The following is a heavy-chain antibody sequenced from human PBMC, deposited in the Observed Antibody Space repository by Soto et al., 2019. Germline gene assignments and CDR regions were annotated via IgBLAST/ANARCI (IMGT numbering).Heavy chain of an antibody. Sequence: SETLSLTCTVSGGSISSYYWSWIRQPPGKGLEWIGYIYYSGSTNYNPSLKSRVTISVDTSKNQFSLKLSSVTAADTAVYYCARSSARPGLGRITWGQGTLVTVSS. J-gene: IGHJ4*02. CDR2: IYYSGST. CDR3: ARSSARPGLGRIT. V-gene: IGHV4-59*01. D-gene: IGHD6-6*01. CDR1: GGSISSYY.